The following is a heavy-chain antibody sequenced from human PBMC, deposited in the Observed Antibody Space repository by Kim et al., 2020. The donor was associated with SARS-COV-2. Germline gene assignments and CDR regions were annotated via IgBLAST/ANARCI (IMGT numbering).Heavy chain of an antibody. CDR2: ISASGSGT. J-gene: IGHJ6*02. D-gene: IGHD1-1*01. CDR3: ASSTMGGPHYYYGLDV. V-gene: IGHV3-23*01. Sequence: GGSLRLSCAASGFTFSNYAMSWVRQAPGKGLEWVSVISASGSGTYYADSVKGRFTISRDNSKNTLYLQMNSLRAEDTAVYYCASSTMGGPHYYYGLDVWGQGATVTVSS. CDR1: GFTFSNYA.